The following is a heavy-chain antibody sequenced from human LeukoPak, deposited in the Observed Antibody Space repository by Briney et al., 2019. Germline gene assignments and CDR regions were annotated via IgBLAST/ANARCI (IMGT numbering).Heavy chain of an antibody. V-gene: IGHV3-23*01. J-gene: IGHJ4*02. CDR2: ISGSGGNT. Sequence: PGGSLRLSCAASGFTFSSYGMSWVRQPPGKGLEWVSIISGSGGNTSYADSVKGRFTISRDISKNTLYLQMNSLRAEDTAVYYCAKYANHNYYDSSGYYSYFDYWGQGTLVTVSS. CDR3: AKYANHNYYDSSGYYSYFDY. D-gene: IGHD3-22*01. CDR1: GFTFSSYG.